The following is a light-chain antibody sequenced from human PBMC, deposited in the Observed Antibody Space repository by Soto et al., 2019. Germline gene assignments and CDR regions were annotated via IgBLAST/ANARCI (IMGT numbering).Light chain of an antibody. J-gene: IGKJ3*01. Sequence: EIVMTQSPATLSVSPGERATLSCRASKSISSNLAWYQQNPGQAPRLLIYGAFTRATGIPATFGGSGSGTEFTLTTSSLQSEDFLVYYCQQYNNWPFTFGRGTKVDIK. V-gene: IGKV3-15*01. CDR2: GAF. CDR3: QQYNNWPFT. CDR1: KSISSN.